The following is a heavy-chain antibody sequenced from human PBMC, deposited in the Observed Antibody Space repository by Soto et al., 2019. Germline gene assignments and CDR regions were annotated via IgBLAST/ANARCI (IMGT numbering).Heavy chain of an antibody. CDR2: ISAYNGNT. CDR3: ARDIVVVVAATTSRWFDP. V-gene: IGHV1-18*04. Sequence: ASVKVSCKASGYTFTSYGISWVRQAPGQGLEWMGWISAYNGNTNYAQKLQGRVTMTTDTSTSTAYMELRSLRSDDTAVYYCARDIVVVVAATTSRWFDPWGQGTQVTVSS. J-gene: IGHJ5*02. D-gene: IGHD2-15*01. CDR1: GYTFTSYG.